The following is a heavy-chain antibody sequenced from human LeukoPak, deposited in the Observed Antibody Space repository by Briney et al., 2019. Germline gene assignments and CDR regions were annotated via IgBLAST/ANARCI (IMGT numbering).Heavy chain of an antibody. CDR3: AKGSKQEMIVVAIYYFDY. V-gene: IGHV3-7*03. Sequence: PGGSLRLSCAASGFTFSSYWMSWVRQAPGKGLEWVANTKQDGSEKYYVDSVKGRFTISRDNAKNSLYLQMNSLRAEDTAVYYCAKGSKQEMIVVAIYYFDYWGQGTLVTVSS. D-gene: IGHD3-22*01. CDR2: TKQDGSEK. CDR1: GFTFSSYW. J-gene: IGHJ4*02.